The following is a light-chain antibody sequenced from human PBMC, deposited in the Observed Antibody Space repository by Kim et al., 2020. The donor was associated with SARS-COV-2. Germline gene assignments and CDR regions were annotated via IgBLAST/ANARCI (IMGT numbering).Light chain of an antibody. CDR1: SSNIGSNT. Sequence: GQRVTISCSGSSSNIGSNTVNWYRQLPGTAPKLLIYNNNQRPSGVPDRFSGSKSGTSASLAISRLQSEDEADYYCAAWDDSLYGYVFGTGTKVTVL. J-gene: IGLJ1*01. CDR2: NNN. CDR3: AAWDDSLYGYV. V-gene: IGLV1-44*01.